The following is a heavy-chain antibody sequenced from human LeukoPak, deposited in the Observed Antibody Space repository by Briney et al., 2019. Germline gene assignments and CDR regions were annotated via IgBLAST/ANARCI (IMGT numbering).Heavy chain of an antibody. CDR2: INAGNGIT. CDR3: ARDFGSSSGYYWFDP. V-gene: IGHV1-3*01. Sequence: ASVKVSCKASGYIFTAHAIHWVRQAPRQGLEWMGWINAGNGITKYSQKFQGRVTITRDTSATTVYMELSSLRSEDTALYYCARDFGSSSGYYWFDPWGQGTLVTVSP. J-gene: IGHJ5*02. D-gene: IGHD6-19*01. CDR1: GYIFTAHA.